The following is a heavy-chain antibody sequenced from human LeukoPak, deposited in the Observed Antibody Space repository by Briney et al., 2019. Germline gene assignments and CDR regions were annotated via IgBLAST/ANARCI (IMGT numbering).Heavy chain of an antibody. CDR1: GGSISSGGYY. CDR2: IYYSGST. Sequence: SETLSLTCTVSGGSISSGGYYWSWIRQHPGKGLEWIGYIYYSGSTYYNPSLKSRVTISVDTSKNQFSLKLSSVTAADTAVYYCARGGVLWLGELVWFDPWGQGTLVTVSS. CDR3: ARGGVLWLGELVWFDP. V-gene: IGHV4-31*03. D-gene: IGHD3-10*01. J-gene: IGHJ5*02.